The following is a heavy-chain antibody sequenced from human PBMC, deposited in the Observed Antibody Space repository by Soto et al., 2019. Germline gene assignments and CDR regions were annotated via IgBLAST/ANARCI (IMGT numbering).Heavy chain of an antibody. CDR2: IRNKANSYTT. CDR3: ARDGPGEFDY. J-gene: IGHJ4*02. CDR1: GFTFSDHY. D-gene: IGHD7-27*01. Sequence: EVQLVESGGGLVQPGGSLRLSCAASGFTFSDHYMDWVRQAPGKGLEWVGRIRNKANSYTTEYAASVKGRFTISRDDSKNSLYLQMNSLKTEDTAVYYCARDGPGEFDYWGLGTLVTVSS. V-gene: IGHV3-72*01.